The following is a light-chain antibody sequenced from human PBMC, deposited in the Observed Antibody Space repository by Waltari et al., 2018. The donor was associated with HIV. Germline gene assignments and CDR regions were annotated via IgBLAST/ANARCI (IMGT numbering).Light chain of an antibody. CDR1: QSVSSSY. CDR3: QQYGRSPWT. J-gene: IGKJ1*01. V-gene: IGKV3-20*01. CDR2: GAS. Sequence: EIVLTQSPGTLSLSPGERATLSCRASQSVSSSYLVLYQQKPGQAPSLLSYGASSRATGIPDRFSGSGSGTDFTLTISRLEPEDFAVYYGQQYGRSPWTFGQGTKVEIK.